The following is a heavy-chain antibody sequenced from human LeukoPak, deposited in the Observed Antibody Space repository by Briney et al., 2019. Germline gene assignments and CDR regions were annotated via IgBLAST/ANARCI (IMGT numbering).Heavy chain of an antibody. J-gene: IGHJ4*02. CDR2: ISTSSSYI. CDR1: GFTFSSYS. V-gene: IGHV3-21*01. CDR3: AKEGPHLNGGSYYFDY. Sequence: GGSLRLSCAGSGFTFSSYSMNWVRQAPGKGLEWVSSISTSSSYIYYADSLKGRFTISRDNARNSLYLHMNSLRAEDTAVYYCAKEGPHLNGGSYYFDYWGQGTLVTVSS. D-gene: IGHD1-26*01.